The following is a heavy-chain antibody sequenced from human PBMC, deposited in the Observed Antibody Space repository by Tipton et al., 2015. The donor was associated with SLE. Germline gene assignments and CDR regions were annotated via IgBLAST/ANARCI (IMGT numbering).Heavy chain of an antibody. CDR3: APSRTSIIDS. D-gene: IGHD3/OR15-3a*01. V-gene: IGHV3-23*01. Sequence: GSLRLSCAASGFTFSTYWMTWVRQAPGKGLERVSAITGNAGSTYYADSVKGRFTISRDNSKNTVYLQMNSLRAEDTALYYCAPSRTSIIDSWGRGTLVTVSS. J-gene: IGHJ4*02. CDR2: ITGNAGST. CDR1: GFTFSTYW.